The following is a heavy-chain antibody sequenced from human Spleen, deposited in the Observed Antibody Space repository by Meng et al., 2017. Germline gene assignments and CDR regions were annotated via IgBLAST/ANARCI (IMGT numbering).Heavy chain of an antibody. CDR3: ARDYGDFTFYGMDV. D-gene: IGHD4-17*01. J-gene: IGHJ6*02. V-gene: IGHV3-21*01. CDR2: IGSRSGYT. Sequence: GGSLRLSCVASGFPFSSYTMNWVRQAPGKGLEWVSSIGSRSGYTYYADPVKGRFTISRDNAKNSLYLQMNSLRAEDTGVFYCARDYGDFTFYGMDVWGQGTTVTVSS. CDR1: GFPFSSYT.